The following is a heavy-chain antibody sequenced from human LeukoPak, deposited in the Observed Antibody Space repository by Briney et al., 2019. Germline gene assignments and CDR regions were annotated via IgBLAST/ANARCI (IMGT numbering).Heavy chain of an antibody. CDR3: ARDKKVVPATYYYYYMDV. Sequence: SETLSLTCTVSGGSISSGDYYWSWIRQPPGKGVEWIGYIYYSGSTYYNPSLKSRVTISVDTPKNQFSLKLSSVTAADTAVYYCARDKKVVPATYYYYYMDVWGKGTTVTVSS. CDR1: GGSISSGDYY. CDR2: IYYSGST. D-gene: IGHD2-2*01. J-gene: IGHJ6*03. V-gene: IGHV4-30-4*08.